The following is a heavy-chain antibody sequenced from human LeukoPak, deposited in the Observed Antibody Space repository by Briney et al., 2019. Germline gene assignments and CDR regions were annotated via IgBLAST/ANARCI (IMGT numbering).Heavy chain of an antibody. CDR1: GFAFSSSS. Sequence: GGSLRLSSAASGFAFSSSSISWVRQAPGKGLEWVSAITDAVGSTHYADSVKGRFTISSDNSKNTVYLQMNSLRPEDMAVYYCAKEIFSGLLYIDYWGQGTLVTVSS. J-gene: IGHJ4*02. D-gene: IGHD5-12*01. CDR2: ITDAVGST. V-gene: IGHV3-23*01. CDR3: AKEIFSGLLYIDY.